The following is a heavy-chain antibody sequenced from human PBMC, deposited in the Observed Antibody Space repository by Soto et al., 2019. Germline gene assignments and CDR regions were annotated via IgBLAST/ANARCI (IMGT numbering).Heavy chain of an antibody. V-gene: IGHV3-48*01. D-gene: IGHD3-16*01. CDR1: GFTFSSYS. CDR3: ARVEATPRGGYYYYYMDV. CDR2: ISSSSSTI. J-gene: IGHJ6*03. Sequence: GGSLRLSCAASGFTFSSYSMNWVRQAPGKGLEWVSYISSSSSTIYYADSVKGRFTISRDNAKNSLYLQMNSLRAEDTAVYYCARVEATPRGGYYYYYMDVWGKGTTVTVAS.